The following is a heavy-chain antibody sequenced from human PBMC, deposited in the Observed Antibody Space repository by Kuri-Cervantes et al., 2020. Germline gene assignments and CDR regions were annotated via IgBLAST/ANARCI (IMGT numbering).Heavy chain of an antibody. CDR2: IKQDGSEK. CDR3: VRGTSQYRF. J-gene: IGHJ4*02. Sequence: GGSLRLSCAASGFTFSSYWMSWVRQAPGKGLEWVANIKQDGSEKYYVDSVKGRFTISRDNAKNSVYLQMNSLRVEDTTVYFCVRGTSQYRFWGQGTLVTVSS. D-gene: IGHD3-16*02. V-gene: IGHV3-7*01. CDR1: GFTFSSYW.